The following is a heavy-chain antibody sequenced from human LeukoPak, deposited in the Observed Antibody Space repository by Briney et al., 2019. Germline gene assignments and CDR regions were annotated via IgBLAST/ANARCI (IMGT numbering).Heavy chain of an antibody. V-gene: IGHV3-53*01. CDR2: IYSGGST. D-gene: IGHD5-24*01. CDR3: ARDPRDGYNPYFDY. Sequence: GGSLRLSCAASGFTVSSNYMSWVRQAPGKGLEWVSVIYSGGSTYYADSVKGRFTISRDNSKNTLYLQMNSLRAEDTAVYYCARDPRDGYNPYFDYWGQGTLVTVSS. CDR1: GFTVSSNY. J-gene: IGHJ4*02.